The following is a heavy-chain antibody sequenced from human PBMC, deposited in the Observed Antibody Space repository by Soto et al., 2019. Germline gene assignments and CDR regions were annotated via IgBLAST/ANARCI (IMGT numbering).Heavy chain of an antibody. CDR3: AKIRGGVGID. J-gene: IGHJ4*02. V-gene: IGHV1-69*02. CDR1: GGTFSSYG. Sequence: QVHLVPSGAEVKKPGSSVKVSCNPSGGTFSSYGISWVRQGPGQGLQWMGGINPLLGITNYTEKFQGRLTITADESRSTLHQQLNNLRSDDTFLYFCAKIRGGVGIDWGQGTLVTVSS. CDR2: INPLLGIT. D-gene: IGHD3-10*01.